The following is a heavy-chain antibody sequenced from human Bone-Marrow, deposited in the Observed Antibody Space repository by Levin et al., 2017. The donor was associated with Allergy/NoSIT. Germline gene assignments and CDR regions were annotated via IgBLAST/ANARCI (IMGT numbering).Heavy chain of an antibody. J-gene: IGHJ4*02. CDR1: GESVSSSGFY. Sequence: SQTLSLTCTVSGESVSSSGFYWTWIRQYPGQGLEWIGHIYYPGNTSYNPSIKSRVSISEDRSKNQFSLKLDSVTAADTAVYYCARESVYYGSGSWIDCWGQGTLVTVSS. V-gene: IGHV4-31*02. D-gene: IGHD3-10*01. CDR2: IYYPGNT. CDR3: ARESVYYGSGSWIDC.